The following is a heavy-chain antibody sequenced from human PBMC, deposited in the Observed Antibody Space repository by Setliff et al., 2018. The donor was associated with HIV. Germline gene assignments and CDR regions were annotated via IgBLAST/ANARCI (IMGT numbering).Heavy chain of an antibody. J-gene: IGHJ4*02. CDR3: ARGTTPDRYSYGYFGY. CDR2: IYSSGNT. V-gene: IGHV4-59*02. D-gene: IGHD5-18*01. Sequence: SETLSLTCTVSGGSVTDYFWNWIRQPPGKGLEWIGHIYSSGNTNYNPSLESRVSISLDTSKNQFSLKLSSVTAADTAVYYCARGTTPDRYSYGYFGYWGQGTLVTVSS. CDR1: GGSVTDYF.